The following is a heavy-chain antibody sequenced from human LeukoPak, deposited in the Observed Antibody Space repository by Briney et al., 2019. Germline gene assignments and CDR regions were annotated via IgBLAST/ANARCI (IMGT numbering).Heavy chain of an antibody. J-gene: IGHJ4*02. V-gene: IGHV3-9*01. Sequence: GGSLRLSCAASGFAFDTFAMHWVRQTLGKGLEWVSGISRDSGTIIYVDSVKGRFTISRDNIRNSLSLQMNSLRAEDTAFYFCVKKVGGDAPFDSWGQGTLVTVSS. CDR2: ISRDSGTI. CDR3: VKKVGGDAPFDS. D-gene: IGHD2-21*01. CDR1: GFAFDTFA.